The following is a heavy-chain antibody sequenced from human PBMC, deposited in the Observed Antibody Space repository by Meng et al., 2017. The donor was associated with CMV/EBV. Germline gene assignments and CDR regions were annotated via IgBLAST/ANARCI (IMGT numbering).Heavy chain of an antibody. J-gene: IGHJ6*02. V-gene: IGHV1-69*05. D-gene: IGHD6-13*01. CDR3: AGSIAAAGGDCYYSYGMDV. CDR2: VIPVFGTA. CDR1: GRTFSNYA. Sequence: SVKVSCKASGRTFSNYAISWVRQAPGQGLEWMGGVIPVFGTANYAQKFQGRVTITTDESTSTAYMELSSLRSEDTAVHYCAGSIAAAGGDCYYSYGMDVWGQGTTVTVSS.